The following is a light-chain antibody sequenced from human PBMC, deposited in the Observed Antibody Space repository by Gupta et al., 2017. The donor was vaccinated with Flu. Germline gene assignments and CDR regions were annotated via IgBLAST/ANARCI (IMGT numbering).Light chain of an antibody. CDR2: GAS. V-gene: IGKV3-20*01. J-gene: IGKJ3*01. CDR1: QSVSSNS. Sequence: EIVFTQSPGTLSLSPGETATLSCRASQSVSSNSLAWYQQKPGQAPRLLIFGASSRTTGIPDRFSGSGSGTDFTLTISRLEPEDFAVYCCQQYGSSPFTFGPGTKVEIK. CDR3: QQYGSSPFT.